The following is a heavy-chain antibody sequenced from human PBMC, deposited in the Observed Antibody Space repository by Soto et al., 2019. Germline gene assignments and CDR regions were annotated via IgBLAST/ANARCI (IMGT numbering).Heavy chain of an antibody. CDR3: ARGRVKQQLVGPFSFFDY. CDR1: GGSFSGSY. CDR2: INHSGST. D-gene: IGHD6-13*01. V-gene: IGHV4-34*01. Sequence: SETLSLTCAVYGGSFSGSYWSWIRQPPGKGLEWIGEINHSGSTNYNPSLKSRVTISVDTSKNQFSLKLSSVTAADTAVYYCARGRVKQQLVGPFSFFDYWGQGTLVTVSS. J-gene: IGHJ4*02.